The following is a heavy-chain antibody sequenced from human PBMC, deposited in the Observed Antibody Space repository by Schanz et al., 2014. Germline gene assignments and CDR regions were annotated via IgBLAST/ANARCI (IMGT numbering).Heavy chain of an antibody. D-gene: IGHD4-17*01. CDR1: GFTLSSYA. CDR2: IWSDGSGK. V-gene: IGHV3-33*08. CDR3: TRPRFDYGEVDY. Sequence: QVQLVESGGGVVQPGRSLRLSCAAYGFTLSSYAMHWVRQAPGKGLEWVAVIWSDGSGKYYADSVKGRFTISRDSPKNTLYLQMNSLRDEATALYYCTRPRFDYGEVDYWGQGTLVTVSS. J-gene: IGHJ4*02.